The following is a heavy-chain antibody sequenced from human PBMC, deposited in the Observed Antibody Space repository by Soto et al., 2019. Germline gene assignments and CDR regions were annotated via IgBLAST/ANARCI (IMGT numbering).Heavy chain of an antibody. V-gene: IGHV4-59*01. CDR2: TYYSGST. J-gene: IGHJ4*02. Sequence: SETLSLTCTVSGGSISSDYWSWIRQPPGKGLEWIGYTYYSGSTNYNPSLKSRVTISADTSKNQFSLKLSSVTAADTAVYYCAXIGYCDSSGDYLGPFDYWGQGTLVTVSS. D-gene: IGHD3-22*01. CDR3: AXIGYCDSSGDYLGPFDY. CDR1: GGSISSDY.